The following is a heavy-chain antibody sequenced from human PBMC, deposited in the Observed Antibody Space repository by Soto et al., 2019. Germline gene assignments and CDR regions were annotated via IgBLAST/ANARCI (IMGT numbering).Heavy chain of an antibody. CDR3: ARGSFQEPYCSSTSCSPNWFDP. Sequence: ASVKVSCKASGYTFTSYDINWVRQATGQGLEWMGWMNPNSGNTGYAQKFQGRVTMTRNTSISTAYMELSSLRSEDTAVYYCARGSFQEPYCSSTSCSPNWFDPWGQGTLVTVSS. CDR1: GYTFTSYD. D-gene: IGHD2-2*01. CDR2: MNPNSGNT. V-gene: IGHV1-8*01. J-gene: IGHJ5*02.